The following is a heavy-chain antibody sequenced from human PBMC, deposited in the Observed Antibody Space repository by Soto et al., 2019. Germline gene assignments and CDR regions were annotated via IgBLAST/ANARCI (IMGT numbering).Heavy chain of an antibody. J-gene: IGHJ4*02. Sequence: GGSLRLSCAASGFTFSSYSMNWVRQAPGKGLEWVSYISSSSITIYYADSVKGRFTISGDNAKNSLYLQMNSLRAEETAVYYCARASSGIAAAGTVYFDYWGQGTLVTVSS. D-gene: IGHD6-13*01. CDR3: ARASSGIAAAGTVYFDY. CDR1: GFTFSSYS. V-gene: IGHV3-48*01. CDR2: ISSSSITI.